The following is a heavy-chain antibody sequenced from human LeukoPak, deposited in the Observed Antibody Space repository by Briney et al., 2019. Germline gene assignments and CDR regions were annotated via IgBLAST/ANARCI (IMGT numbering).Heavy chain of an antibody. CDR1: EFTFSSHA. Sequence: GGSLGLSCVASEFTFSSHAMNWVREAPGKGLEWVSSISGGGESTYYADSVKGRFTVSRDNSKNTLYLQINSLRGEDTAVYYCAKGKYSSGGVPDYWGQGTLVTVSS. V-gene: IGHV3-23*01. J-gene: IGHJ4*02. CDR2: ISGGGEST. CDR3: AKGKYSSGGVPDY. D-gene: IGHD6-25*01.